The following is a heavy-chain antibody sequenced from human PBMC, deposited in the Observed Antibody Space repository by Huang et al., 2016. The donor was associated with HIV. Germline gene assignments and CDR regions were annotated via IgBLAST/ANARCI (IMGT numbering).Heavy chain of an antibody. CDR2: RNPNTAGT. V-gene: IGHV1-2*02. D-gene: IGHD4-17*01. Sequence: QVQLVQSGAEAKKPGASVRVSCKTAGYTFSDYYVHWVRQAPGQGLQWMGWRNPNTAGTNYAQRFQGRLTGTRDRSITTADMDLTWLTSDDTAVYYCARGGLRWPAPFDFWGQGTLVTVSS. J-gene: IGHJ4*02. CDR1: GYTFSDYY. CDR3: ARGGLRWPAPFDF.